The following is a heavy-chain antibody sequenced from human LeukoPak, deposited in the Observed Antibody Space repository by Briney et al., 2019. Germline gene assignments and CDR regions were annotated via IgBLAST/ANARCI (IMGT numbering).Heavy chain of an antibody. D-gene: IGHD6-19*01. CDR3: ARGYSSGWYATDFDY. V-gene: IGHV1-2*06. Sequence: ASVKVSCKASGYTFTGYYMHWVRQAPGQGLEWMGRINPNSGGTNYAQKLQGRVTMTTDTSTSTAYMELRSLRSDDTAVYYCARGYSSGWYATDFDYWGQGTLVTVSS. CDR1: GYTFTGYY. J-gene: IGHJ4*02. CDR2: INPNSGGT.